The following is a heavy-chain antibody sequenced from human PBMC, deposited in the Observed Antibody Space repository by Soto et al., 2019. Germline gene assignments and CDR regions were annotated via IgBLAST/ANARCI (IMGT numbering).Heavy chain of an antibody. D-gene: IGHD3-10*01. CDR2: IIPIFGTA. CDR1: GGTFSSYA. CDR3: SRESGVSGSQTPGYYFDY. Sequence: QVQLVQSGAEVKKPGSSVKVSCKASGGTFSSYAISWVRQAPGQGLEWMGGIIPIFGTANYAQKFQGRVTITADESPSTASMELSSLRAEDTAVYYCSRESGVSGSQTPGYYFDYRGQGTLVTVSS. V-gene: IGHV1-69*01. J-gene: IGHJ4*02.